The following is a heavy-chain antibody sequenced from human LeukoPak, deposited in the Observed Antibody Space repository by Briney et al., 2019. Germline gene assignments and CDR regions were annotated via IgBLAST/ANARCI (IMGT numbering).Heavy chain of an antibody. J-gene: IGHJ4*02. CDR1: GYTFTGYY. D-gene: IGHD3-22*01. Sequence: ASVKVSCKASGYTFTGYYMHWVRQAPGQGLEWMGWINPNSGGTTYAQKFQGRVTMTRDTSISTAYMELSRLRSDDTAVYYCARGPRPKDYYDSSGYSDYWGQGTLVTVSS. CDR3: ARGPRPKDYYDSSGYSDY. V-gene: IGHV1-2*02. CDR2: INPNSGGT.